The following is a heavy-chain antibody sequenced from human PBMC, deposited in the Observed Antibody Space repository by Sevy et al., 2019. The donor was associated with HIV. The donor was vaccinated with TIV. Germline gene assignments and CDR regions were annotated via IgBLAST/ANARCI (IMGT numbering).Heavy chain of an antibody. CDR2: INTNTGNP. CDR1: GYTFTSYA. CDR3: ARDLWYYDFWSGYRYFDY. J-gene: IGHJ4*02. Sequence: ASVKVSCKASGYTFTSYAMNWVRQAPGQGLEWMGWINTNTGNPTYAQGFTGRFVFSLDTSVSTAYLQISSLKAEDTAVYYCARDLWYYDFWSGYRYFDYWGQGTLVTVSS. D-gene: IGHD3-3*01. V-gene: IGHV7-4-1*02.